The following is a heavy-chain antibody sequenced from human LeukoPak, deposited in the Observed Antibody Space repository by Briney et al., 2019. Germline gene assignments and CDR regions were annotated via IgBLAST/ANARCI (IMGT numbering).Heavy chain of an antibody. D-gene: IGHD4-17*01. CDR3: AKYQGGNDYGDYGFDY. Sequence: PGGSLRLPSAASGFTFSSYAISWVRQAPGKGLEWVSAISGSGGSTYYADSVKGRFTISRDNSKNTLYLQMNSLRAEDTAVYYCAKYQGGNDYGDYGFDYWGQGTLVTVSS. CDR2: ISGSGGST. CDR1: GFTFSSYA. J-gene: IGHJ4*02. V-gene: IGHV3-23*01.